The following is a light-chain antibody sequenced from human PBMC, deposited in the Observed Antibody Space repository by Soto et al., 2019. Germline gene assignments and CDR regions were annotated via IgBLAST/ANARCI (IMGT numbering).Light chain of an antibody. Sequence: QSVLTQPPSASGSPGQSVTISCTGTSSAVGGYNYVSWYQQHPGKAPKLMTYEVSKRPSGVPDRFSGSKSGNTASLTVSGLQAEDEADYYCSSYAGSNVVFGGGTKLTVL. V-gene: IGLV2-8*01. CDR1: SSAVGGYNY. CDR3: SSYAGSNVV. J-gene: IGLJ2*01. CDR2: EVS.